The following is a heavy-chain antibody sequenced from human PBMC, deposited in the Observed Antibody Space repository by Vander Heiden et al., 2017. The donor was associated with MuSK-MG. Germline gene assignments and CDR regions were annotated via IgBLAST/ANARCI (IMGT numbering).Heavy chain of an antibody. V-gene: IGHV2-5*02. CDR3: AHSEENCSSTSCLYYFDY. D-gene: IGHD2-2*01. CDR1: GFSLSTSGVG. J-gene: IGHJ4*02. Sequence: QITLKESGPTLVKPTQTLTLTCTFSGFSLSTSGVGVGWIRQPPGKALEWLALIYWDDDKRYSPSLKSRLTITKDTSKNQVVLTMTNMDPVDTATYYCAHSEENCSSTSCLYYFDYWGQGTLVTVSS. CDR2: IYWDDDK.